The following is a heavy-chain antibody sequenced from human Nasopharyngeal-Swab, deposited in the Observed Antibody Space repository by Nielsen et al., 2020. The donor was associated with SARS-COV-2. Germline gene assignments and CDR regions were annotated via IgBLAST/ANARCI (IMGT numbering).Heavy chain of an antibody. CDR1: GFTFSSYW. CDR2: IKQDGSEK. J-gene: IGHJ6*03. Sequence: GESLKISCAASGFTFSSYWMSWVRQAPGKGLEWVANIKQDGSEKYYVDSVKGRFTISRDNAKNSLYLQMNSPRAEDTAVYYCARLPNWFRGYMDVWGKGTTVTVSS. D-gene: IGHD3-10*01. V-gene: IGHV3-7*05. CDR3: ARLPNWFRGYMDV.